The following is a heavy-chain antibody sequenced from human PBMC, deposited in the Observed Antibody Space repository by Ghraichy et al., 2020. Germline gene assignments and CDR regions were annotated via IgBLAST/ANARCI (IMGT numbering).Heavy chain of an antibody. V-gene: IGHV4-31*03. J-gene: IGHJ4*02. CDR3: ARMMCSSGSCYACDY. D-gene: IGHD2-15*01. Sequence: SLNISCTVSGASMSSGGYYWSWSRQHPERGLEWIGYIYYSGSTYYNPSLKSRVTISVDTSKNQFSLKLSSVTAADTAVYYCARMMCSSGSCYACDYWGQGTLVTVSS. CDR1: GASMSSGGYY. CDR2: IYYSGST.